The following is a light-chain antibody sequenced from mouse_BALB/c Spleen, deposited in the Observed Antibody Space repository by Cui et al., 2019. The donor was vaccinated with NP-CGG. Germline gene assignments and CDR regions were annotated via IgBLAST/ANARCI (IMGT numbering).Light chain of an antibody. CDR2: GTN. V-gene: IGLV1*01. CDR1: TGAVTTSNY. CDR3: ALWYSNHWV. Sequence: VVTLGSALTTSPGETVTLTCRSSTGAVTTSNYANWVQEKPDHLFTGLIGGTNNRAPGVPARFSGSLIGDKAALTITGAQTEDEAIYFCALWYSNHWVFGGGTKLTVL. J-gene: IGLJ1*01.